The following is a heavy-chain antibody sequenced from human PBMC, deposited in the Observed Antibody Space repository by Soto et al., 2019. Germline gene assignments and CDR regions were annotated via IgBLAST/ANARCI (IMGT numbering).Heavy chain of an antibody. V-gene: IGHV4-31*03. CDR2: IYYSGIS. Sequence: SETLSLTCPVSGGSTSSGGFYWSWIRQHPGKGLEWIGYIYYSGISYYNPSLKSRVSISLDTSRNQFSMTLNSVTAADTAVYYCARNGYTYGMDVWGQGATVTVSS. D-gene: IGHD5-18*01. J-gene: IGHJ6*02. CDR3: ARNGYTYGMDV. CDR1: GGSTSSGGFY.